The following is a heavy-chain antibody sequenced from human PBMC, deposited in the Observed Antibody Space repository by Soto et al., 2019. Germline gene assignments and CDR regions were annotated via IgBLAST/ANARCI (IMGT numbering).Heavy chain of an antibody. Sequence: SETLSLTCTVPGYSIISYNLAWIRQPPRKGPEWIGYFRSGGGTSYNPSLKSRVAISADTSMKQFSLRLSSVTAADTAVYYCVRQGIGVLNGLVDVWGQGTTVT. CDR1: GYSIISYN. CDR2: FRSGGGT. J-gene: IGHJ6*02. V-gene: IGHV4-59*08. D-gene: IGHD3-10*01. CDR3: VRQGIGVLNGLVDV.